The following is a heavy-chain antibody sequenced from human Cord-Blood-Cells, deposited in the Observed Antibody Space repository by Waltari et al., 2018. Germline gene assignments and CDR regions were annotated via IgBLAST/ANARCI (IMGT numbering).Heavy chain of an antibody. J-gene: IGHJ6*02. Sequence: QVQLQQWGAGLLKPSETLSLTCAVYGGSFSGYYWSWILQPPGKGLEWIGEINHSGSTNYNPSLKSRVTISVDTSKNQFSLKLSSVTAADTAVYYCARGASSGYYYYYYYGMDVWGQGTTVTVSS. CDR2: INHSGST. CDR3: ARGASSGYYYYYYYGMDV. CDR1: GGSFSGYY. D-gene: IGHD3-22*01. V-gene: IGHV4-34*01.